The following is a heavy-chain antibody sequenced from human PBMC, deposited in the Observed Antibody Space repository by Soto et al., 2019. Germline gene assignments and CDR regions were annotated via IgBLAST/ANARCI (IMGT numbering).Heavy chain of an antibody. CDR2: IKEDGSED. Sequence: EVQLVEYGGGLVQPGGSLRLSCAASGFTFASYWMHWVRQAPGKGLEWVANIKEDGSEDSSVPSLRGRFTISRDNAKNSLYLQMNNLRAEDTAVYYCSRGTSDLPGIDYWGQVSPVTVSS. J-gene: IGHJ4*02. CDR3: SRGTSDLPGIDY. CDR1: GFTFASYW. V-gene: IGHV3-7*01. D-gene: IGHD2-2*01.